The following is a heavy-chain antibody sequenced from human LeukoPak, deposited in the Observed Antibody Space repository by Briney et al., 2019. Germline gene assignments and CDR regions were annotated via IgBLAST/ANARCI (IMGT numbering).Heavy chain of an antibody. J-gene: IGHJ4*02. V-gene: IGHV3-30-3*01. Sequence: PGGSLRLSCAASGFTFSSYAMHWVRQAPGKGLEWVAVISYDGSNKYYTDSVKGRFTISRDNSKNTLYLQMNSLRAEDTAVYYCARGNIAAAGTLDYWGQGTLVTVSS. CDR3: ARGNIAAAGTLDY. CDR2: ISYDGSNK. D-gene: IGHD6-13*01. CDR1: GFTFSSYA.